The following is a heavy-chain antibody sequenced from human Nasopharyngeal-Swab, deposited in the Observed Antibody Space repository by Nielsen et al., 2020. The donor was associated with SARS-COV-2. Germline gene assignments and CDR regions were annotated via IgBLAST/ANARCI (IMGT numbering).Heavy chain of an antibody. V-gene: IGHV4-39*07. Sequence: SETLSLTCTVSGGSISDASYNWGWIRQPPGRGPEWIAAIFYTGITYYSSSLRSRATISIDTSKNQFSLNLSSVTAADTAVYYCARSFRLGTIPGRPGWFDPWGQGTLVTVSS. J-gene: IGHJ5*02. CDR3: ARSFRLGTIPGRPGWFDP. D-gene: IGHD6-6*01. CDR2: IFYTGIT. CDR1: GGSISDASYN.